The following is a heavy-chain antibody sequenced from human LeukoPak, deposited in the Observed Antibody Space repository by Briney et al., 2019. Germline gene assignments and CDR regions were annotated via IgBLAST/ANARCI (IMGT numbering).Heavy chain of an antibody. CDR3: AHNRHYYDSSGYYSAEEFDY. CDR1: GFSLSTRGVG. D-gene: IGHD3-22*01. V-gene: IGHV2-5*02. CDR2: IYWDDDK. Sequence: SGPTLVNPTQALTLTCTFSGFSLSTRGVGVGWIRQPPGKALEWLALIYWDDDKRYSPSLKSRLTITKDTSKNQVVLTMTNMDPVDTATYYCAHNRHYYDSSGYYSAEEFDYWGQGTLVTVSS. J-gene: IGHJ4*02.